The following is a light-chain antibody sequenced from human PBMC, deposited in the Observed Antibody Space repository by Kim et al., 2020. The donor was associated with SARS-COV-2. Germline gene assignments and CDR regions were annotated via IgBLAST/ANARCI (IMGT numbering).Light chain of an antibody. Sequence: GQSITISCTGTNSDVGGYDYVSWYQQHPGKAPKLMIYAVTKRPSGVSNRFSASKSGNTASLTISGLQAEDEADYYCISYTGTSTYVFGTGTKVTVL. CDR2: AVT. CDR1: NSDVGGYDY. CDR3: ISYTGTSTYV. V-gene: IGLV2-14*03. J-gene: IGLJ1*01.